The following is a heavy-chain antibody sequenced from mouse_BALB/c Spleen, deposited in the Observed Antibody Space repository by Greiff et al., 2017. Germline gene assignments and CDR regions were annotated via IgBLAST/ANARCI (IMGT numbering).Heavy chain of an antibody. CDR3: ARTRDGNYEMDY. Sequence: QVQLKQSGAELVRPGVSVKISCKGSGYTFTDYAMHWVKQSHAKSLEWIGVISTYYGDASYNQKFKGKATMTVDKSSSTAYMELARLTSEDSAIYYCARTRDGNYEMDYWGQGTSVTVSS. CDR2: ISTYYGDA. D-gene: IGHD2-1*01. J-gene: IGHJ4*01. CDR1: GYTFTDYA. V-gene: IGHV1S137*01.